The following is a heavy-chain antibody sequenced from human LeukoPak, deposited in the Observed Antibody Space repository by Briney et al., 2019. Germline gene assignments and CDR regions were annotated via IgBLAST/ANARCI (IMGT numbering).Heavy chain of an antibody. J-gene: IGHJ4*02. D-gene: IGHD2-15*01. CDR1: GITFSSYA. CDR2: ISGSAHKI. CDR3: ARTPGGYCSGGSCYYFDY. Sequence: GGSLRLSCVASGITFSSYAVSWVRQAPEKGLDWVSVISGSAHKIRYADSVKGRFTISRDNFKNTLYLQMNSLRAEDTAVYYCARTPGGYCSGGSCYYFDYWGQGTLVTVSS. V-gene: IGHV3-23*01.